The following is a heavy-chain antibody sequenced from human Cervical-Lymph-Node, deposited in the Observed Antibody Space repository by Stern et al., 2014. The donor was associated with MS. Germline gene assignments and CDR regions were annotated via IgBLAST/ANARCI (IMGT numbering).Heavy chain of an antibody. CDR2: INPGGGST. J-gene: IGHJ4*02. V-gene: IGHV1-46*01. D-gene: IGHD3-3*01. Sequence: VQLGESGAEVKKPGASVKVSCKASGYTFTSYYIHWVRQAPGQGLECMGKINPGGGSTSYPQKFQGRVTLTRDTSTTTVYMELNSLRSEDTAVYYCAREHAFLGFGYWGQGTLVTVSS. CDR1: GYTFTSYY. CDR3: AREHAFLGFGY.